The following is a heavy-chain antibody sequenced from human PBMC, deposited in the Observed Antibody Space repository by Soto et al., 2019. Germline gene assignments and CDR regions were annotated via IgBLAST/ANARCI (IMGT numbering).Heavy chain of an antibody. J-gene: IGHJ4*02. CDR1: GGSISSGGYY. Sequence: QVQLQESGPGLVKPSQTLSLTCTVSGGSISSGGYYWSWIRQHPGKGLEWIGYIYYSGSTYYNPSLKSRVTISVDPSKNQFSLKLSSVTAADTAVYYCARSLERGYSYTRPSFWGQGTLVTVSS. D-gene: IGHD5-18*01. CDR2: IYYSGST. CDR3: ARSLERGYSYTRPSF. V-gene: IGHV4-31*03.